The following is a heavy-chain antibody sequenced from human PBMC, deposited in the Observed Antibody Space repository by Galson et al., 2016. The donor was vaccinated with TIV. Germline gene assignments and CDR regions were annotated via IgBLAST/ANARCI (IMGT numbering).Heavy chain of an antibody. CDR2: ITSTSNYI. Sequence: SLRLSCAASGFTFSSFTMNWVRQAPDRGLEWVSSITSTSNYIYYTDSVKGRFTISRDNAKNSLYLQINSLRAGDTAVYYCARRGAYVSDALDIWGQGTMVTVSS. D-gene: IGHD3-10*02. V-gene: IGHV3-21*01. CDR3: ARRGAYVSDALDI. J-gene: IGHJ3*02. CDR1: GFTFSSFT.